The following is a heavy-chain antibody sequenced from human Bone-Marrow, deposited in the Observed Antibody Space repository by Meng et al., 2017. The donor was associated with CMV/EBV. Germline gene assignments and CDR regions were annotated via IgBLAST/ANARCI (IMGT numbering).Heavy chain of an antibody. Sequence: GGSLRLSCAASGFTFSSYAMHWVRQAPGKGLEWVAVISYDGSNKYYADSVKGRFTISRDNSKNTLYLQMNSLRAEDTAVYYCVRYHQLGAFDIWGQGTMVTVSS. CDR1: GFTFSSYA. D-gene: IGHD1-14*01. CDR3: VRYHQLGAFDI. J-gene: IGHJ3*02. CDR2: ISYDGSNK. V-gene: IGHV3-30*04.